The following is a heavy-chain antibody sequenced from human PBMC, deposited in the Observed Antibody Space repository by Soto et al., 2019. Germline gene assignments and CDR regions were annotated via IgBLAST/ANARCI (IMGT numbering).Heavy chain of an antibody. J-gene: IGHJ6*02. D-gene: IGHD4-4*01. V-gene: IGHV3-23*01. CDR2: IGPSGNT. CDR1: GFTFSNSG. CDR3: AKILHNSYYTVMDV. Sequence: PGGSLRLSCAASGFTFSNSGMRWVRQAPGQGLEWVSSIGPSGNTYYSDAVKGRFTISRDISKNTLFLQMDSLRAEDTATYYCAKILHNSYYTVMDVWGQGTTVTVYS.